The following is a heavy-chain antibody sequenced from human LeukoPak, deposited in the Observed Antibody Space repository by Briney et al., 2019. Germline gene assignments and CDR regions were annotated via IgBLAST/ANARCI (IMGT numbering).Heavy chain of an antibody. CDR1: GFTFSTFA. CDR2: ICGSGDST. D-gene: IGHD6-19*01. CDR3: AKDYPPGNSGLKWFDP. J-gene: IGHJ5*02. Sequence: PGGSLRLSCAASGFTFSTFAMSWVRQAPEKGLEWVSIICGSGDSTYYADSVKGRFTISRDNSKNTLYLQMNSLRAEDTAVYYCAKDYPPGNSGLKWFDPWGQGTLVTVSS. V-gene: IGHV3-23*01.